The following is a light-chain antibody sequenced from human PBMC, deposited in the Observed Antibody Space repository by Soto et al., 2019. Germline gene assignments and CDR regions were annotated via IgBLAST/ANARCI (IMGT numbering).Light chain of an antibody. CDR2: ENN. J-gene: IGLJ3*02. V-gene: IGLV1-51*02. Sequence: QSVLTQPPSVSAAPGQKVTISCSGSSSNIGNNYASWYQQLPGTAPKLLIYENNHRPSGIPDRFSGSKSGTSATLGITGLQTGDEADYYCGTWDSSLSVWVFGGGTKLTVL. CDR1: SSNIGNNY. CDR3: GTWDSSLSVWV.